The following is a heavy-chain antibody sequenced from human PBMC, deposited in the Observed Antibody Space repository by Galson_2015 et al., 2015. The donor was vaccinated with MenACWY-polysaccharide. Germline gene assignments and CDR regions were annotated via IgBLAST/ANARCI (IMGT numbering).Heavy chain of an antibody. Sequence: PALETPTQTLTLTCTVSGFSLRTSGVGVGWIRQPPGKALEWLALIYWVENHGSTPPLKSRLTITKCTSKNQVVLTMTNMTPVDTGTYYCALRMGVAGFDIWGQGTTVIVSS. D-gene: IGHD3-10*01. CDR3: ALRMGVAGFDI. CDR1: GFSLRTSGVG. CDR2: IYWVENH. V-gene: IGHV2-5*02. J-gene: IGHJ3*02.